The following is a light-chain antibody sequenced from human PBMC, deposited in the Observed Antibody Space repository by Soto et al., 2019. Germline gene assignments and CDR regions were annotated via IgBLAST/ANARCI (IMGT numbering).Light chain of an antibody. Sequence: EIVLTQSPATLSLSPGERATLSCRARQSVSSYVAWYQQKPGQAPRLLIYDASSRATGIPARFSGSGSGTDFTLTISSLEPDDFAVYYCQQRTDWPLTFGGGTKVDIK. J-gene: IGKJ4*01. CDR3: QQRTDWPLT. V-gene: IGKV3-11*01. CDR1: QSVSSY. CDR2: DAS.